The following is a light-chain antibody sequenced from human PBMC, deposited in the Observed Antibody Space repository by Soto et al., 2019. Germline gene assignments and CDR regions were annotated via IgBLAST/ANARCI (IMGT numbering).Light chain of an antibody. CDR1: SCDVGSYNL. V-gene: IGLV2-23*01. CDR3: CSYAGSSTPVV. J-gene: IGLJ2*01. Sequence: QSALTQPASVSGSPGQSIAISCTGTSCDVGSYNLVSWYQQHPGKAPKLMIYEGSKRPSGVSNRFSGSKSGNTASLTISGLHAEDEADYYCCSYAGSSTPVVFGGGTNSPS. CDR2: EGS.